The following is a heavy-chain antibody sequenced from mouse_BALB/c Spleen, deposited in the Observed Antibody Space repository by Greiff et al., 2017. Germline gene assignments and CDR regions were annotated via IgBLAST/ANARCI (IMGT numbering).Heavy chain of an antibody. CDR1: GYTFTSYT. Sequence: QVQLQQSAAELARPGASVKMSCKASGYTFTSYTMHWVKQRPGQGLEWIGYINPSSGYTEYNQKFKDKTTLTADKSSSTAYMQLSSLTSEDSAVYYCARWDYDAMDYWGQGTSVTVSS. CDR3: ARWDYDAMDY. J-gene: IGHJ4*01. V-gene: IGHV1-4*02. CDR2: INPSSGYT.